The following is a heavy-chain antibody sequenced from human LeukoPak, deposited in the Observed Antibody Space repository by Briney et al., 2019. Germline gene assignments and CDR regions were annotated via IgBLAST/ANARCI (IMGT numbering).Heavy chain of an antibody. CDR2: VYYSGNT. Sequence: PSETLSLTCTVSGGSIINSGYYWGWLRQPPGKGLEWIGSVYYSGNTNYNPSLKSRVTISVDTSKNQFSLKLSSVTAADTAVYYCARVHCSGGSCYTNAFDIWGQGTMVTVSS. J-gene: IGHJ3*02. V-gene: IGHV4-39*07. D-gene: IGHD2-15*01. CDR3: ARVHCSGGSCYTNAFDI. CDR1: GGSIINSGYY.